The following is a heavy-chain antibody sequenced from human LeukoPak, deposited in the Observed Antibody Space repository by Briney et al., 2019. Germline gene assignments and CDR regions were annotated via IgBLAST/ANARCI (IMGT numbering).Heavy chain of an antibody. CDR1: GYSITSGYY. CDR3: ARQWQSTGFDY. CDR2: IYHSGST. V-gene: IGHV4-38-2*01. Sequence: SETLSLTCAVSGYSITSGYYWGWIRQPPGKGLEWIGAIYHSGSTHYNPSLESRVTISVDTSKNQFSLKLSSVTAADTAVYYCARQWQSTGFDYWGQGTLVTFSS. J-gene: IGHJ4*02. D-gene: IGHD2-2*01.